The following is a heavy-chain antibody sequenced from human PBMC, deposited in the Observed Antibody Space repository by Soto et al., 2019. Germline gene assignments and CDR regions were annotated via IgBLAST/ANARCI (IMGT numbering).Heavy chain of an antibody. D-gene: IGHD3-22*01. CDR3: SRARDSSGYYFTQY. Sequence: GGSLRLSCTTSGFTVGAYAMSWVRQAPGKGLEWIGLIRSKAHGGTTAYAASVKGRFTISRDDSKSIAYLQMNSLKTDDTAVYYCSRARDSSGYYFTQYWGQVTLVTVSS. CDR1: GFTVGAYA. J-gene: IGHJ1*01. V-gene: IGHV3-49*04. CDR2: IRSKAHGGTT.